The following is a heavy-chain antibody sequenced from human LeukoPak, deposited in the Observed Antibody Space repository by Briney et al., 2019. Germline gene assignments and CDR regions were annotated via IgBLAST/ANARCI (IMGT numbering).Heavy chain of an antibody. CDR3: ARGRGGYSYGLLFDY. CDR2: INHSGST. CDR1: GGSFSGYY. D-gene: IGHD5-18*01. V-gene: IGHV4-34*01. Sequence: SETLSLTCAVYGGSFSGYYWSWIRQPPGKGLELIGEINHSGSTNYNPALKSRVTISVDTSKNQFSLKLSSVTAADKAVYYCARGRGGYSYGLLFDYWGQGTLVTVSS. J-gene: IGHJ4*02.